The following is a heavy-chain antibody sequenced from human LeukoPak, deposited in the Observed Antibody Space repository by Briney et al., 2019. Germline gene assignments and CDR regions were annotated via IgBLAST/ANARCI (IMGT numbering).Heavy chain of an antibody. CDR1: GFTVSSNY. D-gene: IGHD4-17*01. CDR2: IYSGGST. J-gene: IGHJ5*02. Sequence: GGSLRLSCAASGFTVSSNYMSWVRQAPGKGLEWVSVIYSGGSTYYADSVKGRFTISRDNSKNTLYLQMDSLRAEDTAVYYCARGTPTVESWFDPWGQGTLVTVSS. CDR3: ARGTPTVESWFDP. V-gene: IGHV3-66*02.